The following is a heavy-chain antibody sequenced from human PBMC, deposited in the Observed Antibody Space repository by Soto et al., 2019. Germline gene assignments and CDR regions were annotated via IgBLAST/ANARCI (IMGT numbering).Heavy chain of an antibody. J-gene: IGHJ5*02. CDR1: GGSISSGGYY. CDR3: ARDICSGGSCYFTRYNWFDP. V-gene: IGHV4-31*03. CDR2: IYYSGST. Sequence: PSETLSLTCTVSGGSISSGGYYWSWIRQHPGKGLEWIGYIYYSGSTYYNPSLKSRVTISVDTSKNQFSLKLSSVTAADTAVYYCARDICSGGSCYFTRYNWFDPWGQGTLVTVSS. D-gene: IGHD2-15*01.